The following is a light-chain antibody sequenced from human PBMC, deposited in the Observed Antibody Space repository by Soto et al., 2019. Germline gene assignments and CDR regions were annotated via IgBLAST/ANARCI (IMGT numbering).Light chain of an antibody. CDR1: SSDVGGYNY. CDR3: SSYTSSSTVV. CDR2: DVS. J-gene: IGLJ2*01. Sequence: QSALTQPASVSGSPGQSITISCTGTSSDVGGYNYVSWYQQHPGKAPKLMIYDVSNLPSGVSNRFSGSKSVNTASLTISGLQAEDEADYYCSSYTSSSTVVFGGGTKVTVL. V-gene: IGLV2-14*03.